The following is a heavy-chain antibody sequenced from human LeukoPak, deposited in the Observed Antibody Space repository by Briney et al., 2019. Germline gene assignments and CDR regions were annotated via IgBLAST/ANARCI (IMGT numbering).Heavy chain of an antibody. V-gene: IGHV3-66*01. CDR2: IHIGGGT. J-gene: IGHJ4*02. Sequence: GGSLRLSCAASGFTVSRNFMSWVRQAPGKGLEWVSVIHIGGGTYYADSVRGRFTISRDHSKNTLYLQMNSLRAEDTAVYYCASPAQQWHWFYSDYWGQGTLVTASS. D-gene: IGHD6-19*01. CDR3: ASPAQQWHWFYSDY. CDR1: GFTVSRNF.